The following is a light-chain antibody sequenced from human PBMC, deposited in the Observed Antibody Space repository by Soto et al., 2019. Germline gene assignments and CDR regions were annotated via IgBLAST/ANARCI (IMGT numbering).Light chain of an antibody. Sequence: QSVLTQPASVSGSPGQSITISCTGTGSDISAYNYVSWYQQHPGKAPKLMIYEVGDRPSGLSNRFSGSKSGNTASLTISRLQPEDEADYYCSSYTSSNFYVFGTGTKLTVL. CDR1: GSDISAYNY. J-gene: IGLJ1*01. CDR2: EVG. V-gene: IGLV2-14*01. CDR3: SSYTSSNFYV.